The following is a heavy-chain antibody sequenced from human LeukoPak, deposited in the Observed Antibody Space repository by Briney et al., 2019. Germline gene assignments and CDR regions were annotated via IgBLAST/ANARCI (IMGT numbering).Heavy chain of an antibody. Sequence: PSETLSLTCTVSGGSISSHYWSWIRQHPGKGLEWIGYIYYSGSTYYNPSLKSRVTISVDTSKNQFSLKLSSVTAADTAVYYCARDQGSGYAGFDYWGQGTLVTVSS. D-gene: IGHD3-22*01. CDR1: GGSISSHY. J-gene: IGHJ4*02. V-gene: IGHV4-59*06. CDR2: IYYSGST. CDR3: ARDQGSGYAGFDY.